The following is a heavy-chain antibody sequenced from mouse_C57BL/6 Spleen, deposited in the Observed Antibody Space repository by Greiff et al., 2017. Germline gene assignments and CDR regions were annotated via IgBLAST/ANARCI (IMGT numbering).Heavy chain of an antibody. CDR2: INPNNGGT. J-gene: IGHJ4*01. Sequence: VQLQQSGPELVKPGASVKISCKASGYTFTDYYMNWVKQSHGKSLEWIGDINPNNGGTSYNQKFKGKATLTVDKSSSTAYMELRSLTSEDSAVYDCAKDYYGSSNAMDYWGQGTSVTVSS. V-gene: IGHV1-26*01. CDR1: GYTFTDYY. CDR3: AKDYYGSSNAMDY. D-gene: IGHD1-1*01.